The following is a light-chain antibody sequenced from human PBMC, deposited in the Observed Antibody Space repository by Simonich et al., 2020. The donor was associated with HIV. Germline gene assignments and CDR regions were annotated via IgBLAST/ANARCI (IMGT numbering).Light chain of an antibody. J-gene: IGLJ3*02. CDR2: DVN. Sequence: QSALTQPPSASGSPGQSVTISSTGTSSDVGGSPYVSWYQQHPDQAPNVLIYDVNKRPSGVPDRFSGYKSGNTASLTISGLQAEDEADYYCCSYAGSSTWVFGGGTKLTVL. CDR1: SSDVGGSPY. V-gene: IGLV2-11*01. CDR3: CSYAGSSTWV.